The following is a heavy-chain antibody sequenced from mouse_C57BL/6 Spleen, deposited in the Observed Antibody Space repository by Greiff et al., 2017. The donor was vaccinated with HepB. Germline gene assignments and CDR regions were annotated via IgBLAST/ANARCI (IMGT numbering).Heavy chain of an antibody. J-gene: IGHJ3*01. Sequence: QVTLKESGPGILQSSQTLSLTCSFSGFSLSTSGMGVSWIRQPSGKGLEWLAHIYWDDDKRYNPSLKSRLTISKDTSRNQVFLKITSVDTADTATYYCARDYYDYDGAGFAYWGQGTLVTVSA. CDR2: IYWDDDK. D-gene: IGHD2-4*01. V-gene: IGHV8-12*01. CDR1: GFSLSTSGMG. CDR3: ARDYYDYDGAGFAY.